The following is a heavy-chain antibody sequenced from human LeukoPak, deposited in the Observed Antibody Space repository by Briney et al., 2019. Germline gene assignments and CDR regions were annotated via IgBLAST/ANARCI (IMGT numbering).Heavy chain of an antibody. Sequence: GASVKVSCKTSGYTFTNYGISWVRQAPGLGLEWMGWISAYNGNTDYAQKVQGRVTMTTDTSTSTAYMELRSLRFDDTAVYYCARDQSVRLLQTSSTYFKHVSAIWGQGSMVTVSS. V-gene: IGHV1-18*01. CDR2: ISAYNGNT. J-gene: IGHJ3*02. D-gene: IGHD6-13*01. CDR1: GYTFTNYG. CDR3: ARDQSVRLLQTSSTYFKHVSAI.